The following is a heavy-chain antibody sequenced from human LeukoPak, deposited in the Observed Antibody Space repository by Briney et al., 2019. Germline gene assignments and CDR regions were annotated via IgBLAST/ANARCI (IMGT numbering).Heavy chain of an antibody. Sequence: SETLSLTCTVSGGSVSSGSYYWSWIRQPPGKGLEWIGYIYYSGNTNYNPSLKSRVTISVDTSKNQFSLKLSSVTAADTAVYYCARDHSFFSGLDYWGQGTLVTVSS. V-gene: IGHV4-61*01. CDR1: GGSVSSGSYY. CDR2: IYYSGNT. J-gene: IGHJ4*02. CDR3: ARDHSFFSGLDY. D-gene: IGHD3-3*01.